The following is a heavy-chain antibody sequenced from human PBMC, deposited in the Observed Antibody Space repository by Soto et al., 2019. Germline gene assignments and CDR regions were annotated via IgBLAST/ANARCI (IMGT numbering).Heavy chain of an antibody. Sequence: PSETLSLTCTVSGGSISSGGYCWSWIRQHPGKGLEWIGYIYYSGSTYYNPSLKSRVTISVDTSKNQFSLNLSSVTAADTAVYYCARARTLRYFDWLQAPFDYWGQGTLVTVSS. CDR1: GGSISSGGYC. V-gene: IGHV4-31*03. CDR3: ARARTLRYFDWLQAPFDY. J-gene: IGHJ4*02. D-gene: IGHD3-9*01. CDR2: IYYSGST.